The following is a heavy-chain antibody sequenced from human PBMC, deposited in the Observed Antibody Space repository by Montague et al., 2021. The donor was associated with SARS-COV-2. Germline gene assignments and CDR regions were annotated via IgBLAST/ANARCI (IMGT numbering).Heavy chain of an antibody. V-gene: IGHV4-59*08. D-gene: IGHD3-10*01. CDR1: GGSISSSY. CDR2: IYYSGST. CDR3: ARSSGSYSTFDF. J-gene: IGHJ4*02. Sequence: SETLSLTCTVSGGSISSSYWTWIRQPPGKGLEWIGYIYYSGSTSYNPSLKSRVTMSVDTSKNQFSLKLSSVTAADTAVYYCARSSGSYSTFDFWGREPWSPSPQ.